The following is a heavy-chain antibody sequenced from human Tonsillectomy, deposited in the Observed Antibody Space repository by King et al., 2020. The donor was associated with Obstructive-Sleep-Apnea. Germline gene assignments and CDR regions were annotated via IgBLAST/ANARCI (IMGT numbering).Heavy chain of an antibody. CDR2: IYWDDDK. D-gene: IGHD3/OR15-3a*01. CDR3: AHRRGWTYYFDY. J-gene: IGHJ4*01. V-gene: IGHV2-5*02. Sequence: FTLKESGPTLVKPTQTLTLTCTFSGFSLSTSGVGVGWIRQPPGKALEWLALIYWDDDKLYSPSLKSRLTITKDTSKNQVALTMTNMDPVDTATYYCAHRRGWTYYFDYWGHGTLVTVSS. CDR1: GFSLSTSGVG.